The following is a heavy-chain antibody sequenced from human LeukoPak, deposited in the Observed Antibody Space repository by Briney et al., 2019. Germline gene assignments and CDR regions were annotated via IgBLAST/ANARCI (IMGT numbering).Heavy chain of an antibody. CDR2: IYTSGST. D-gene: IGHD5-12*01. V-gene: IGHV4-61*02. Sequence: PSETLSLTCTVSGGSISSGSYYWSWIRQPAGKGLEWIGRIYTSGSTNYNPSFKSRVTISIDTSKNQFSLKLSSVTAADTAVYYCAKYSGYDRGTDYYYYMDVWGKGTTVTVSS. CDR1: GGSISSGSYY. CDR3: AKYSGYDRGTDYYYYMDV. J-gene: IGHJ6*03.